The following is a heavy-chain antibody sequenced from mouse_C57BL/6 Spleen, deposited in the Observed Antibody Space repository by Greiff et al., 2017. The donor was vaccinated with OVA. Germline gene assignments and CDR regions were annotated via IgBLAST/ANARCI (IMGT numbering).Heavy chain of an antibody. CDR1: GFTFSDYY. CDR2: ISNGGGST. J-gene: IGHJ1*03. D-gene: IGHD1-1*02. V-gene: IGHV5-12*01. Sequence: EVKLVESGGGLVQPGGSLKLSCAASGFTFSDYYMYWVRQTPEKRLEWVAYISNGGGSTYYPDTVKGRFTISSDHAKNTLYLQMSRLKSEDTAMYYCARRGLWGWYFDVWGTGTTVTVSS. CDR3: ARRGLWGWYFDV.